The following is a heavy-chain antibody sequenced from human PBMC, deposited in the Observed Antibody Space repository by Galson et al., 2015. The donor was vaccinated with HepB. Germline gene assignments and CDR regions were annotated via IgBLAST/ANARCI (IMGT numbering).Heavy chain of an antibody. D-gene: IGHD1-20*01. CDR2: ISSSSSYT. CDR1: GFTFSDYY. CDR3: ARLTGTGPKPGVYYYYYYGMDV. Sequence: SLRLSCAASGFTFSDYYMSWIRQAPGKGLEWVSYISSSSSYTNYADSVKGRFTISRDNAKNSLYLQMNSLRAEDTAVYYCARLTGTGPKPGVYYYYYYGMDVWGQGTTVTVSS. V-gene: IGHV3-11*06. J-gene: IGHJ6*02.